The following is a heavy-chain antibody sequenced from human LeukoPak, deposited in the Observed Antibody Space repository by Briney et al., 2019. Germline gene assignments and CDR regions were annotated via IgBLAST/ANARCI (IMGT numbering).Heavy chain of an antibody. CDR1: GYTFTSNC. D-gene: IGHD2-15*01. J-gene: IGHJ6*03. CDR2: ISPSGGAT. V-gene: IGHV1-46*01. CDR3: ARGSVAVVVAAKSYYYYMDV. Sequence: ASVKVSCKAVGYTFTSNCMHWVRQAPGQGPELMGVISPSGGATTYAQKVQGRVTLTRDMSTSTYYLELSSLRSEDTAVYYCARGSVAVVVAAKSYYYYMDVWGKGTTVTVSS.